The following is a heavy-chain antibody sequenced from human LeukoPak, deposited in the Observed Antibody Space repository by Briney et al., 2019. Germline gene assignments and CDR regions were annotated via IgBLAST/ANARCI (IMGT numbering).Heavy chain of an antibody. CDR2: IYYSGST. CDR3: ARVGVIAAAGTQRGVYFDY. J-gene: IGHJ4*02. D-gene: IGHD6-13*01. CDR1: GGSISSGGYY. V-gene: IGHV4-31*03. Sequence: NPSQTLSLTCTVSGGSISSGGYYWSWIRQHPGKGLEWIGYIYYSGSTYYNPSLKSRVTISVDTSKNQFSLKLSSVTAADTAVYYCARVGVIAAAGTQRGVYFDYWGQGTLVTVSS.